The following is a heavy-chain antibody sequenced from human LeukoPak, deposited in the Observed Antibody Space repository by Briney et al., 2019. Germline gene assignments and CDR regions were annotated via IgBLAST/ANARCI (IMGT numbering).Heavy chain of an antibody. J-gene: IGHJ5*02. D-gene: IGHD3-22*01. CDR3: ARLVRYDSSGYGSWLGP. CDR2: IYYSGST. V-gene: IGHV4-59*01. CDR1: GVSIGSFF. Sequence: PSETLSLTCSVSGVSIGSFFWSWIRQPPGKGLEWIGTIYYSGSTNYNPSLQSRVTISLDTSMTQFSLRLSSVTAADTAVYYCARLVRYDSSGYGSWLGPWGRGTLVTVSS.